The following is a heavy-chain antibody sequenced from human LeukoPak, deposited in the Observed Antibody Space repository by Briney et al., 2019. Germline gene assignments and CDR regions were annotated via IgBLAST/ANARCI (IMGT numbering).Heavy chain of an antibody. V-gene: IGHV3-74*01. CDR3: ARLAYSGYDYDDY. CDR2: INSDGSST. Sequence: GGSLRLSCAASGFTFSSYWMHWVRHAPGKGLVWVSRINSDGSSTSYADSVKGRFTISRDNAKNTLYLQMNSLRAEDTAVYYCARLAYSGYDYDDYWGQGTLVTVSS. J-gene: IGHJ4*02. CDR1: GFTFSSYW. D-gene: IGHD5-12*01.